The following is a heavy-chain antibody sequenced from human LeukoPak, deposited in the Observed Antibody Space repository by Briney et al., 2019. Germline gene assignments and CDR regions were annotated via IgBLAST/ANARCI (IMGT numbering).Heavy chain of an antibody. J-gene: IGHJ6*03. V-gene: IGHV1-18*01. CDR1: GYPFSKYG. CDR2: VSSYNGNT. Sequence: ASVKVSCKASGYPFSKYGISWVRQAPGQGLEWMGWVSSYNGNTDYAQKLQGRVTMTEDTSTDTAYMELSSLRSEDTAVYYCATTGSGNYYYYYMDVWGKGTTVTVSS. D-gene: IGHD3-10*01. CDR3: ATTGSGNYYYYYMDV.